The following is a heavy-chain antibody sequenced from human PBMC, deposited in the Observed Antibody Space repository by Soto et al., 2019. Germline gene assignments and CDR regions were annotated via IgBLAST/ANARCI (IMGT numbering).Heavy chain of an antibody. CDR1: GGSISSSNW. CDR2: IYHSGST. J-gene: IGHJ6*02. CDR3: ARIRGPAADLYYYYGMDV. D-gene: IGHD2-2*01. Sequence: TLSLTCAVSGGSISSSNWWSWVRQPPGKGLEWIGEIYHSGSTNYNPSLKSRVTISVDKSKNQFSLKLSSVTAADTAVYYCARIRGPAADLYYYYGMDVWGQGTTVTVSS. V-gene: IGHV4-4*02.